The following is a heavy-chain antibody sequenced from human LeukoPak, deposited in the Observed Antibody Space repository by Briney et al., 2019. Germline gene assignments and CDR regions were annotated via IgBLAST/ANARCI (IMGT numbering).Heavy chain of an antibody. D-gene: IGHD3-16*01. CDR2: IKQDGSAK. CDR1: GFSFNMYW. V-gene: IGHV3-7*01. CDR3: ARDGPWGSPTSGWFDP. J-gene: IGHJ5*02. Sequence: GGSLRLSCAASGFSFNMYWMSWVRQAPGKGPEWVATIKQDGSAKYYVDSVKGRFTISRDNAKNSLDLLMNSLRVEDTAVYYCARDGPWGSPTSGWFDPWGQGTLVTVSS.